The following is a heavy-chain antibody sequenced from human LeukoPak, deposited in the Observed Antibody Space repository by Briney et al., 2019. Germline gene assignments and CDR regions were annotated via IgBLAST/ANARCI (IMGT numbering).Heavy chain of an antibody. Sequence: GGSLRLSCAASGFTFSSYWMSWVRQAPGKGLGWVANINQDGSAKYYVDSVKGRFTISRDNVENSLYLQMNSLRAEDTAVYYCARGGYCTSRSCYCDYWGQGTLVTVSS. D-gene: IGHD2-2*01. CDR2: INQDGSAK. CDR3: ARGGYCTSRSCYCDY. J-gene: IGHJ4*02. CDR1: GFTFSSYW. V-gene: IGHV3-7*01.